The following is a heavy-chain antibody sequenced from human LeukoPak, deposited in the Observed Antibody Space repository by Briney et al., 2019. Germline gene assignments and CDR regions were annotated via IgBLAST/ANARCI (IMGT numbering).Heavy chain of an antibody. V-gene: IGHV3-7*04. D-gene: IGHD1-1*01. CDR3: ARAATTGTVDY. J-gene: IGHJ4*02. Sequence: GGSLRPSCAAFGFTFRNYWMSWVPQAPGKGLEWLANINQGGRESYYVDSEEGRFTISRGNDDYALYLQMNSLRAEDTAVYYCARAATTGTVDYWGQGTLVTVSS. CDR2: INQGGRES. CDR1: GFTFRNYW.